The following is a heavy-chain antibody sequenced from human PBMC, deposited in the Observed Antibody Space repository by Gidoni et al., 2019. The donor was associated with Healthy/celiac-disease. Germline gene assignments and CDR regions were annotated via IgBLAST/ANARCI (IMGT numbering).Heavy chain of an antibody. J-gene: IGHJ6*02. V-gene: IGHV4-4*02. CDR2: IYHSGST. D-gene: IGHD6-13*01. CDR1: GGSISSSNW. Sequence: QVQLQESGPGLVKPSWTLSLTCAVPGGSISSSNWWSWVRQPPGKGLEWIGEIYHSGSTNYNPSLKSRVTISVDKSKNQFSLKLSSVTAADTAVYYCARDLRIAAAGTVYGMDVWGQGTTVTVSS. CDR3: ARDLRIAAAGTVYGMDV.